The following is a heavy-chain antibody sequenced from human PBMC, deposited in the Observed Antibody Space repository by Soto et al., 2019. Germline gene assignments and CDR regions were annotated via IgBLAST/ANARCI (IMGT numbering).Heavy chain of an antibody. V-gene: IGHV3-11*06. Sequence: QVQLVESGGGMVRPGGSLRLSCAASGFTLSDYFMAWVRQSPRQGLEWVSSSRSSGGYITYADSVRGRFTISRDNAKSFLYLQINSLRAEDTAVHYCARIQLAAYAFDIWGQGAMVTVSS. CDR3: ARIQLAAYAFDI. CDR1: GFTLSDYF. J-gene: IGHJ3*02. D-gene: IGHD6-25*01. CDR2: SRSSGGYI.